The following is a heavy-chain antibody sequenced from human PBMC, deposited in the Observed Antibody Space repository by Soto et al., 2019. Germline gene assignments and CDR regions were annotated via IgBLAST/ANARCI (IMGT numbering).Heavy chain of an antibody. Sequence: VQLVESGGGVVQPGRSLRLSCAASGFTFSDYAMHWVRQAPGKGLEWVAVVSHDGSNTHYADSVKGRFTISRDSSKNTVSLEMNSLRAEDTAVYYCAKGGRQWMVKSDFNYWGQGALVTVSS. D-gene: IGHD6-19*01. V-gene: IGHV3-30*18. CDR3: AKGGRQWMVKSDFNY. CDR1: GFTFSDYA. J-gene: IGHJ4*02. CDR2: VSHDGSNT.